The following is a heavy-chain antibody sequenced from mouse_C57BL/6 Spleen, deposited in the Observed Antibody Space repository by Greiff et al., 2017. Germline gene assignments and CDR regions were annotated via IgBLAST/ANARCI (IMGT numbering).Heavy chain of an antibody. V-gene: IGHV2-2*01. CDR3: AGNWDEAMDY. CDR2: IWSGGST. J-gene: IGHJ4*01. Sequence: VKLQQSGPGLVQPSQSLSITCTVSGFSLTSYGVHWVRQSPGKGLEWLGVIWSGGSTDYNAAFISRLSISKDDSKSHVFFKMNSLQADDTAIYDCAGNWDEAMDYWGQGTSVTVSS. D-gene: IGHD4-1*01. CDR1: GFSLTSYG.